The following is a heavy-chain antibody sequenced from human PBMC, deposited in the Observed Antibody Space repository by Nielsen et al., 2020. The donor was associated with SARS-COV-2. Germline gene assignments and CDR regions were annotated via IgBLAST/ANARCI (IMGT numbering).Heavy chain of an antibody. CDR3: ATDYTYGDKRGAGY. D-gene: IGHD4-17*01. V-gene: IGHV1-2*02. J-gene: IGHJ4*02. CDR1: GYTFTGYY. Sequence: ASVKVSCKASGYTFTGYYMHWVRQAPGQGLEWMGWINPDSGGTIYAQKFQGRVTMTRDTSITTAYMELSSLRSNDTAVYYCATDYTYGDKRGAGYWGQGTLVTVSS. CDR2: INPDSGGT.